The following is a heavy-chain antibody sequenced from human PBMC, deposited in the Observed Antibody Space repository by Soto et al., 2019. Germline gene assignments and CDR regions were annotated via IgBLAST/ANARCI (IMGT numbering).Heavy chain of an antibody. J-gene: IGHJ1*01. D-gene: IGHD1-26*01. CDR3: ARSYTTTLTSWGT. CDR1: GGSISSYY. Sequence: PSETLSLTCTVSGGSISSYYWSWIRQPPGKGLEWIGYIYCSGTTSYNPSLKSRVSISVDTSKNQVSLKLSSVTVADTAVYYCARSYTTTLTSWGTWGQGTLVTVSS. CDR2: IYCSGTT. V-gene: IGHV4-59*01.